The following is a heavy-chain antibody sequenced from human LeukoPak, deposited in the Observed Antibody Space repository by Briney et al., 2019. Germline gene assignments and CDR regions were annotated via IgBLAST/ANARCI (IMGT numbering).Heavy chain of an antibody. D-gene: IGHD3-10*01. V-gene: IGHV4-59*12. CDR2: IYYSGST. J-gene: IGHJ3*02. CDR3: ARDPSITMVRGVMAFDI. Sequence: PSETLSLTCTVSGGSISSYYWSWIRQPPGKGLEWIGYIYYSGSTYYNPSLKSRVTISVDTSKNQFSLKLSSVTAADTAVYYCARDPSITMVRGVMAFDIWGQGTMVTVSS. CDR1: GGSISSYY.